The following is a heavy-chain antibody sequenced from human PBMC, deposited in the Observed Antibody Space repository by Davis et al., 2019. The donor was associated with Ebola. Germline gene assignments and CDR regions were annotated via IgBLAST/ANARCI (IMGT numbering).Heavy chain of an antibody. CDR1: GFTFSSYS. J-gene: IGHJ4*02. CDR2: IYSGGST. CDR3: AKSSRGSGYTN. V-gene: IGHV3-66*01. Sequence: GESLKISCAASGFTFSSYSMNWVRQAPGKGLEWVSVIYSGGSTYYADSVKGRFTISRDNSKNTLYLQMNRLRAEDTAVYYCAKSSRGSGYTNWGQGTLVTVSS. D-gene: IGHD3-22*01.